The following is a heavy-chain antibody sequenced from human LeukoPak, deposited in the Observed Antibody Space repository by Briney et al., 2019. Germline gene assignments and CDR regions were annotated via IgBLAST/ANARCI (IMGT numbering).Heavy chain of an antibody. CDR1: GYTFTSYY. CDR2: INPSGGST. J-gene: IGHJ6*03. V-gene: IGHV1-46*01. D-gene: IGHD3-16*01. CDR3: ARVGGHDPSHHYMDV. Sequence: ASVKVSCKASGYTFTSYYIHWVRQAPGQGLEWMGLINPSGGSTNYAQKFQGRVTMTRDTSTSTVYMELSSLRSEDTAVYYCARVGGHDPSHHYMDVWGKGTTVTVSS.